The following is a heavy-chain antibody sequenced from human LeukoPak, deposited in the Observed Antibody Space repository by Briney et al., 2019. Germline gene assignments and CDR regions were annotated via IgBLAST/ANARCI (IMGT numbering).Heavy chain of an antibody. V-gene: IGHV4-34*01. CDR3: ARGRFDYSGRWYSWYYFDH. J-gene: IGHJ4*02. CDR2: INHSGST. D-gene: IGHD6-13*01. CDR1: GGSFSGYY. Sequence: SETLSLTCAVYGGSFSGYYWSWIRQPPGKGLEWIGEINHSGSTNYNPSLKSRVTISVDTSKNQFSLKLSSVTAADTAVYYCARGRFDYSGRWYSWYYFDHWGQGTLVTVSS.